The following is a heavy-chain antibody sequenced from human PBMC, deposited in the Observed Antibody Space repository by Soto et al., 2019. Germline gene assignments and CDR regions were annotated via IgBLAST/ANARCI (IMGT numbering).Heavy chain of an antibody. CDR2: ITSSGSNT. D-gene: IGHD2-8*02. V-gene: IGHV3-23*01. Sequence: EVQLLESGGDVVQRGGSLRLSCAASGFTFSGYGMSWVRQAPGKGLEWVSSITSSGSNTYYVDSVKGRFTISRDNSKNTRYLQMNSLTFEDTAVYYCAKEQGRVAAALDYWGQGTLVTVSS. CDR1: GFTFSGYG. CDR3: AKEQGRVAAALDY. J-gene: IGHJ4*02.